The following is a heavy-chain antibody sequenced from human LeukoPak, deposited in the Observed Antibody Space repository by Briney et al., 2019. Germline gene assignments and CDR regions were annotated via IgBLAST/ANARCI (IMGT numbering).Heavy chain of an antibody. J-gene: IGHJ3*02. D-gene: IGHD3-10*01. CDR3: ARLSRAVTMVRGALVPWDAFDI. Sequence: SETLSLTCAVYGGSFSGYYWSWIRQPPGKGLEWIGEINHSGSTNYNPSLKSRVTISVDTSKNQFSLKLSSVTAADTAVYYCARLSRAVTMVRGALVPWDAFDIRGQGTMVTVSS. CDR2: INHSGST. CDR1: GGSFSGYY. V-gene: IGHV4-34*01.